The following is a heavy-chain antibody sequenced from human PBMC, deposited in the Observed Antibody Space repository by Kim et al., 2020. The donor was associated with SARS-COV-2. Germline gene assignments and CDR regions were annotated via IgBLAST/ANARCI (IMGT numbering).Heavy chain of an antibody. CDR3: ARSYGSGSYFPRRLYYYGMDV. J-gene: IGHJ6*02. CDR1: GYTFTSYA. V-gene: IGHV7-4-1*02. D-gene: IGHD3-10*01. Sequence: ASVKVSCKASGYTFTSYAMNWVRQAPGQGLEWMGWINTNTGNPTYAQGFTGRFVFSLDTSVSTAYLQISSLKAEDTAVYYCARSYGSGSYFPRRLYYYGMDVWGQGTTVTVSS. CDR2: INTNTGNP.